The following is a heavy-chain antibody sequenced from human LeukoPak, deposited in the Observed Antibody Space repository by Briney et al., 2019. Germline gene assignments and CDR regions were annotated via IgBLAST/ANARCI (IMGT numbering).Heavy chain of an antibody. Sequence: ASVKVSCKASGYTFTSYAMHWVRQAPGQRLEWMGWINAGNGNTKYSQKFQGRVTITRDTSASTAYMELSSLRSEDTAVYYCARETSLLYTMVRGVRSYYFDYWGQGTLVTVSS. CDR1: GYTFTSYA. D-gene: IGHD3-10*01. J-gene: IGHJ4*02. V-gene: IGHV1-3*01. CDR3: ARETSLLYTMVRGVRSYYFDY. CDR2: INAGNGNT.